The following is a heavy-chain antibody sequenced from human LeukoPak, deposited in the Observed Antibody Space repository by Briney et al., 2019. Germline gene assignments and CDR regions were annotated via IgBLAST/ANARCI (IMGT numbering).Heavy chain of an antibody. CDR2: IYHSGIT. J-gene: IGHJ5*02. V-gene: IGHV4-4*02. Sequence: SETLSLTCAVSGASIISSDWWSWVRQPPGKGLEWIGEIYHSGITNYNPSLKSRVTMSIDRSNNQFSLKLSSVTAADTAVYYCARESNINNWFDPWGQGTLVTVSS. CDR3: ARESNINNWFDP. CDR1: GASIISSDW. D-gene: IGHD2/OR15-2a*01.